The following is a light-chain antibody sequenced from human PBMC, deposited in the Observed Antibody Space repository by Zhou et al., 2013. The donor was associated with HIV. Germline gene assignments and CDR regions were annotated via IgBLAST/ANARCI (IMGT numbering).Light chain of an antibody. CDR2: DNN. CDR3: GTWDDSLSGWV. CDR1: SSNIGNNY. J-gene: IGLJ3*02. Sequence: QSVLTQPPSVSAAPGQMVTISCSGSSSNIGNNYVAWYQQLPGTAPKLLICDNNKRPSGTPDRFSGSKSGTSATLGITGLQTGDEAVYSCGTWDDSLSGWVFGGGTKLTVL. V-gene: IGLV1-51*01.